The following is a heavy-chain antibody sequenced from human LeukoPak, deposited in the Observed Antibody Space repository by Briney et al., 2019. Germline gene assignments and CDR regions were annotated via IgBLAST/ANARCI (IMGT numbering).Heavy chain of an antibody. D-gene: IGHD3-10*01. CDR1: GGSISSYY. CDR3: AREMVRGSYAFDI. CDR2: IYYSGST. V-gene: IGHV4-59*01. Sequence: SETLSLTCTVSGGSISSYYWSWIRQPPGKGLEWIGYIYYSGSTNHNPSLKSRVTISVDTSKNQFSLKLSSVTAADTAVYYCAREMVRGSYAFDIWGQGTMVTVSS. J-gene: IGHJ3*02.